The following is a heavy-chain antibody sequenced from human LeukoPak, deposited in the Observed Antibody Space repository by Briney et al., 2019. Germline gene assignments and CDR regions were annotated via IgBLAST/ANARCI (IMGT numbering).Heavy chain of an antibody. CDR1: GFSLSTSGMC. V-gene: IGHV2-70*11. J-gene: IGHJ4*02. Sequence: ESGPTLVNPTQTLTLTCTFSGFSLSTSGMCVSWIRQPPGKALEWLARIDWDDDKYYSTSLKTRLTISKDTSKNQVVLTMTNMDPVDTATYYCARTGSGYYSGYFDYWGQGTLVTVSS. CDR3: ARTGSGYYSGYFDY. D-gene: IGHD3-22*01. CDR2: IDWDDDK.